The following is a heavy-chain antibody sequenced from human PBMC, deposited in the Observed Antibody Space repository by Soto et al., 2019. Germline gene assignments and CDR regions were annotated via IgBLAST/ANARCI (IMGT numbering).Heavy chain of an antibody. Sequence: QITLKESGPTLVKPTPTLTLTCTFSVFSLTTDRVGVGWIRQPPGEALEWLAVIYWDDSKTYRPSLESRLTITKDTSKNQVALTMTNMDSLDTATYYCAHAYGGRSLYWGQGTLVTVSS. V-gene: IGHV2-5*02. CDR3: AHAYGGRSLY. J-gene: IGHJ4*02. D-gene: IGHD1-26*01. CDR2: IYWDDSK. CDR1: VFSLTTDRVG.